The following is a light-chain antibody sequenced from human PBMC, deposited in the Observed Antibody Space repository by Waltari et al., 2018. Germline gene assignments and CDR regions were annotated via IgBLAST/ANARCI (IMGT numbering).Light chain of an antibody. Sequence: DIQMTQSPSSMSASVGDRVTISCRASQSVTGSLNWYQQKPGKAPKLLIYEASRLHSGVPSRFSGSQSGTDFTLTISFLQPEDFATYYCQQSDTNPIAFGQGTRLEIK. V-gene: IGKV1-39*01. CDR1: QSVTGS. J-gene: IGKJ5*01. CDR3: QQSDTNPIA. CDR2: EAS.